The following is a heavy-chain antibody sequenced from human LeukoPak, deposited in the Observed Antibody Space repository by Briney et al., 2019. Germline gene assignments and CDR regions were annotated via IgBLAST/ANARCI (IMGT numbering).Heavy chain of an antibody. J-gene: IGHJ4*02. Sequence: PGGSLRLSCAASGFTFSKYWMLWVRQAPGKGLESVSRINTDGTVTTYADSVKGRFTISRDNSKNTLYLQMSSLRAEDTAVYYCARDGGRYYFDYWGQGTLVTVSS. CDR1: GFTFSKYW. V-gene: IGHV3-74*01. D-gene: IGHD1-26*01. CDR3: ARDGGRYYFDY. CDR2: INTDGTVT.